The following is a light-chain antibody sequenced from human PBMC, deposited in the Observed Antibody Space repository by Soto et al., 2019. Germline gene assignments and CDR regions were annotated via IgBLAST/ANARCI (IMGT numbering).Light chain of an antibody. CDR1: QSVSSSH. Sequence: EIVLTQSPGTLSLSPGERATLSCRASQSVSSSHLAWYQQKSGQAPRLLIYGASSRTTGIPDRFSGSGSGTDFTLTIRRLEPADFAGYYCQQYGSSPALTFGGGTKVEIK. J-gene: IGKJ4*01. CDR2: GAS. CDR3: QQYGSSPALT. V-gene: IGKV3-20*01.